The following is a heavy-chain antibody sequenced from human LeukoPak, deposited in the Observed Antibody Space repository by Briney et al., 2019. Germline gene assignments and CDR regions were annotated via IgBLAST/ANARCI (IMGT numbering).Heavy chain of an antibody. J-gene: IGHJ4*02. CDR1: GGSFSGYY. Sequence: SETLSLTCAVYGGSFSGYYWSWIRQPPGKGLEWIGYIYYSGSTNYNPSLKSRVTISVDTSKNQFSLKLSSVTAADTAVYYCARASYSRSGYYIYFDYWGQGTLVTVSS. CDR3: ARASYSRSGYYIYFDY. D-gene: IGHD3-3*01. V-gene: IGHV4-59*01. CDR2: IYYSGST.